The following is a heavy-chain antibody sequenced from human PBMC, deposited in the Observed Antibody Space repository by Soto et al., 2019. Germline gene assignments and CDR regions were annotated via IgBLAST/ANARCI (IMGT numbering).Heavy chain of an antibody. CDR3: ARAELDPRYCSGGSCSADAFDI. CDR2: IIPILGIA. D-gene: IGHD2-15*01. V-gene: IGHV1-69*02. J-gene: IGHJ3*02. Sequence: QVQLVQSGAEVKKPGSSVKVSCKASGGTFSSYTISWVRQAPGQGLEWMGRIIPILGIANYAQKFQGRVTITADKATSTAYMELGSLRSEDTAVYYCARAELDPRYCSGGSCSADAFDIWGQGTMVTVSS. CDR1: GGTFSSYT.